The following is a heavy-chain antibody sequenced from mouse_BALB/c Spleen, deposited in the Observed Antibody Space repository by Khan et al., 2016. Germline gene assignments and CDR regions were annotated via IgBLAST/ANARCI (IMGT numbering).Heavy chain of an antibody. D-gene: IGHD1-1*01. V-gene: IGHV3-2*02. J-gene: IGHJ3*01. Sequence: EVQLQESGPGLVKPSQSLSLTCTVTGYSITSDYAWNWIRQFPGNKLEWMGYISYSGSTSYNPSLKSRISITRDTSKNQFFLQLNSVTTEDTATSYCAPTVVAPRFAYWGQGTLVTVSA. CDR2: ISYSGST. CDR1: GYSITSDYA. CDR3: APTVVAPRFAY.